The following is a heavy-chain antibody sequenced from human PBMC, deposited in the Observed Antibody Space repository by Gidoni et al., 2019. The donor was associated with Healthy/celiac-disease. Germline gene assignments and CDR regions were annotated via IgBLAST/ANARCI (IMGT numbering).Heavy chain of an antibody. D-gene: IGHD3-22*01. CDR3: ARGQWLSYFDY. CDR1: GGSISRYY. J-gene: IGHJ4*02. Sequence: QVQLQESGPGLVKPSETLSLTCTVSGGSISRYYWSWIRQPPGKGLEWIGYIYYSGSSNYNPSLKSRVTILVDTSKNQFSLKLSSVTAADTAVYYCARGQWLSYFDYWGQGTLVTVSS. V-gene: IGHV4-59*01. CDR2: IYYSGSS.